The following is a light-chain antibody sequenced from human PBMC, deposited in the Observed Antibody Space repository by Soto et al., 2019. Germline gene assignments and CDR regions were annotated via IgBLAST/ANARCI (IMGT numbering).Light chain of an antibody. J-gene: IGKJ1*01. V-gene: IGKV1-5*03. CDR2: KAS. Sequence: DIQMTQSPSTLSASVGDRVTITCRASQSISSWLAWYQQKPGKAPKLLIYKASSLESGVPSRFSRSGSGTEFTVTIRSLEPDDFETHYCQQYNSYPWTFGQGTKVDIK. CDR3: QQYNSYPWT. CDR1: QSISSW.